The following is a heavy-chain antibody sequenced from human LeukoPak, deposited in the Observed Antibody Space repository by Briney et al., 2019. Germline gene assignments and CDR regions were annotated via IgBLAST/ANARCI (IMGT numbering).Heavy chain of an antibody. Sequence: PGGSLRLSCAASGFTFSSYAMSWVRQAPGKGLGWVSAISGSGGSTYYADSVKGRFTISRDNAKNSLYLQMNSLRAEDTAVYYCSRESTGFSYFDYWGQGTLVTVSS. V-gene: IGHV3-23*01. CDR3: SRESTGFSYFDY. CDR1: GFTFSSYA. CDR2: ISGSGGST. J-gene: IGHJ4*02.